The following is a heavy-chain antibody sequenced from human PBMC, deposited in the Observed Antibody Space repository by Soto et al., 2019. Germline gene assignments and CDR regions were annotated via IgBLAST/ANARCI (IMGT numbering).Heavy chain of an antibody. V-gene: IGHV3-53*01. J-gene: IGHJ4*02. CDR3: AXXXXXXXXXXXXXFDS. CDR1: GFSVSTNY. Sequence: SLRLSCAASGFSVSTNYMSWVRQAPGXGLDWFSVIFTGGDTYSADSVKGRFTMSRDSSKTTLYLQMNSLRAEDTAVYYCAXXXXXXXXXXXXXFDSWGPGTLVTVSS. CDR2: IFTGGDT.